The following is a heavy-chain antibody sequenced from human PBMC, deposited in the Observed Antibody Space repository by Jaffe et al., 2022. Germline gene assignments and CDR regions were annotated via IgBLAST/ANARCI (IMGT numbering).Heavy chain of an antibody. CDR1: GGSFSGYY. CDR2: INHSGST. J-gene: IGHJ6*03. Sequence: QVQLQQWGAGLLKPSETLSLTCAVYGGSFSGYYWSWIRQPPGKGLEWIGEINHSGSTNYNPSLKSRVTISVDTSKNQFSLKLSSVTAADTAVYYCARGLYLLPNYCSSTSCYESIAAAGKVYYYYYMDVWGKGTTVTVSS. CDR3: ARGLYLLPNYCSSTSCYESIAAAGKVYYYYYMDV. D-gene: IGHD2-2*01. V-gene: IGHV4-34*01.